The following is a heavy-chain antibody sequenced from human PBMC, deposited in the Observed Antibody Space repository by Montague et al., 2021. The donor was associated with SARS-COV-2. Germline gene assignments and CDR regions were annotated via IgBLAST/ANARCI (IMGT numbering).Heavy chain of an antibody. CDR1: GFSHSTSGMC. Sequence: PALVKPTQTLTLTCTFSGFSHSTSGMCMTWIRQPPGKALEWLARIDWDGDKYYNTSLKSRLTISKGTSKNLVVLTMTNMDPVDTATYYCARGPSDTYYYNGMDVWGRGTTVTVSS. CDR2: IDWDGDK. V-gene: IGHV2-70*11. J-gene: IGHJ6*02. CDR3: ARGPSDTYYYNGMDV.